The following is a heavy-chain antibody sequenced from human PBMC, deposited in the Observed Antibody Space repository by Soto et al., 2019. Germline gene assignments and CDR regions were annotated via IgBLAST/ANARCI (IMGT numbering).Heavy chain of an antibody. J-gene: IGHJ3*02. CDR1: GFTFTSSA. CDR3: AASPRWFGELSFAFDI. Sequence: SVKVSCKASGFTFTSSAMQWVRQARGQRLEWIGWIVVGSGNTNYAQKFEERVTITRDMSTSTAYMELSSLRSEDTAVYYCAASPRWFGELSFAFDIWGQGTMVTVSS. D-gene: IGHD3-10*01. V-gene: IGHV1-58*02. CDR2: IVVGSGNT.